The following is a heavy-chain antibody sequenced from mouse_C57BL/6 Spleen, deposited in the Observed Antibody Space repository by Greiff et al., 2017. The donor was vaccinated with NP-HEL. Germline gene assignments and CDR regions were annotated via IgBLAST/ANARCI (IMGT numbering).Heavy chain of an antibody. D-gene: IGHD4-1*01. CDR2: IDPSDSYT. CDR1: GYTFTSYW. Sequence: QVQLQQSGAELVMPGASVKLSCKASGYTFTSYWMHWVKQRPGQGLEWIGEIDPSDSYTNYNQKFKGKSTLTVDKSSSTAYMQLSSLTSEDSAVYYCARLPGTPFDYWGQGTTLTVSS. J-gene: IGHJ2*01. CDR3: ARLPGTPFDY. V-gene: IGHV1-69*01.